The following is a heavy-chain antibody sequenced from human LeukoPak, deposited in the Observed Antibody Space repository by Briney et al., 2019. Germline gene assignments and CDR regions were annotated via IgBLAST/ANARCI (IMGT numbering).Heavy chain of an antibody. CDR2: INGDGSAT. Sequence: GGSLRLSCAASGFTFSNYWMHWVRQAPGKGLVWVARINGDGSATNYADSVKGRFSISRDNAKNTLYLQMNSLRADDTAVYYCARDIPNWFDPWGQGTLVTVSS. J-gene: IGHJ5*02. V-gene: IGHV3-74*01. CDR3: ARDIPNWFDP. CDR1: GFTFSNYW.